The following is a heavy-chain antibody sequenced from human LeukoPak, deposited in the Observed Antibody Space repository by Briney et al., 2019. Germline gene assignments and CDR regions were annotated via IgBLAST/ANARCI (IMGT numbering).Heavy chain of an antibody. V-gene: IGHV4-39*01. CDR3: ARREGPPKNFDC. CDR1: GGSISSSSFY. Sequence: SETLSLTCTVSGGSISSSSFYWGWIRQPPGKGLEWIGSINYSGSTHYNPSLKSRVTISVDTSKNQFSLMLSSVTAADTAVYYCARREGPPKNFDCWGQGSLVTVSS. CDR2: INYSGST. J-gene: IGHJ4*02.